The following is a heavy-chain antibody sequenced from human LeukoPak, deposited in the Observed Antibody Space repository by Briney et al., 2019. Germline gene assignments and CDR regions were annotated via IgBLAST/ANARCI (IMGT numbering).Heavy chain of an antibody. J-gene: IGHJ6*03. Sequence: GGSLRLSCAASGFTFNNFAMSWVRQAPGKGLEWVSSISSSSTYIYYADSVKGRFTISRDNAKNSLYLQMNSLRAEDTAVYYCARVGYDGSGSYYYYYYYMDVWGKGTTVTISS. CDR3: ARVGYDGSGSYYYYYYYMDV. D-gene: IGHD3-10*01. CDR2: ISSSSTYI. CDR1: GFTFNNFA. V-gene: IGHV3-21*01.